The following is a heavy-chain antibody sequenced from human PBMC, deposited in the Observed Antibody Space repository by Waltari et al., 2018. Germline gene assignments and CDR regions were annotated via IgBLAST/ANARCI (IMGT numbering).Heavy chain of an antibody. J-gene: IGHJ4*02. CDR2: SNPNRGGT. CDR1: GYTFTGYY. Sequence: QVQLVQSGAEVKKPGASVKVSCKASGYTFTGYYMHWVRQAPGQGLEWMGWSNPNRGGTNYAQKFQGRVTRTRDTSISTAYMELSRLRSDDTAVYYCARARINSGSYLFDYWGQGTLVTVSS. D-gene: IGHD1-26*01. CDR3: ARARINSGSYLFDY. V-gene: IGHV1-2*02.